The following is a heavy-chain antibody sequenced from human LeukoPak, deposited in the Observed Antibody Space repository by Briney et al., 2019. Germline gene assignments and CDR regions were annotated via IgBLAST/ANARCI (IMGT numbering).Heavy chain of an antibody. J-gene: IGHJ4*02. D-gene: IGHD1-26*01. CDR3: ARDRGGSYFY. CDR1: GCTFTSYY. CDR2: INPSGGST. Sequence: GASVKVSCKASGCTFTSYYMHWVRQAPGQGLEWMGIINPSGGSTSYAQRFQGRVTMTRDTSTSTVYMELSSLRSEDAAVYYCARDRGGSYFYWGQGTLVTVSS. V-gene: IGHV1-46*01.